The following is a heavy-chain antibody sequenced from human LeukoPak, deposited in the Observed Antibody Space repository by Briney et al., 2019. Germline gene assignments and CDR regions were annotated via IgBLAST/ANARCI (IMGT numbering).Heavy chain of an antibody. CDR2: MNPNSGNT. CDR1: GYTFTSYD. D-gene: IGHD6-19*01. CDR3: ATVPLSRRITVEQSFDY. Sequence: ASVKVSCTASGYTFTSYDINWVRQATAQGREWMGWMNPNSGNTGYAQKFQGRVTMTRNTSISTAYMELSSLRSEDTAVYYCATVPLSRRITVEQSFDYWGQGNLVTVSS. J-gene: IGHJ4*02. V-gene: IGHV1-8*01.